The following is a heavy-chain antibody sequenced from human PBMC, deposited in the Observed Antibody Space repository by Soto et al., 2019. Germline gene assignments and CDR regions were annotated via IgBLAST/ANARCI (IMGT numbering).Heavy chain of an antibody. CDR1: GFTFSSYS. CDR2: ISSSSSTI. Sequence: PGGSLRLSCAASGFTFSSYSMNWVRQAPGKGLEWVSYISSSSSTIYYADSVKGRFTISRDNAKNSLYLQMNSLRDEDTAVYYCARTYVPLKYYYYYYGMDVWGQGTTVTVSS. V-gene: IGHV3-48*02. CDR3: ARTYVPLKYYYYYYGMDV. D-gene: IGHD2-2*01. J-gene: IGHJ6*02.